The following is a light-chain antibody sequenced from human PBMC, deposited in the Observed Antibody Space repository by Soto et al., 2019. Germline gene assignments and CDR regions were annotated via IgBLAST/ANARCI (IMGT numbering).Light chain of an antibody. V-gene: IGKV3-20*01. CDR2: GAS. Sequence: EIVLTQSPGTLSLSPGERATLSCRASQSVSSSYLAWYQQKPGQAPRLLIYGASSRATGIPDRFSGSGSGTYFPLPVSRLEPEHFAVYYCQQYGSSPPYTFGQGTKLEIK. CDR3: QQYGSSPPYT. J-gene: IGKJ2*01. CDR1: QSVSSSY.